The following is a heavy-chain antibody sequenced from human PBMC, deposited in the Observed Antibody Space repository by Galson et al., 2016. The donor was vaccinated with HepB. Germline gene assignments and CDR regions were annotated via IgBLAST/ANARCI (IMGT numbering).Heavy chain of an antibody. Sequence: SETLSLTCTVSYGSVSSSGYCWGWIRQPPGKGLEWIASISADGTTYSNPSLKSRVTISVDTSTHQFSLTLSSVTAADSAVFYCARLSKAVRGNRSYYYYFMDVWGKGTMVTVSS. J-gene: IGHJ6*03. CDR1: YGSVSSSGYC. CDR3: ARLSKAVRGNRSYYYYFMDV. V-gene: IGHV4-39*01. D-gene: IGHD1/OR15-1a*01. CDR2: ISADGTT.